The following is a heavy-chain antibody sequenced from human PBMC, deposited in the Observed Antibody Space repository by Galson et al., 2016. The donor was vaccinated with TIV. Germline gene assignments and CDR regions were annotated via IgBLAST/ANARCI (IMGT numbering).Heavy chain of an antibody. CDR2: INPNSGDT. J-gene: IGHJ4*02. Sequence: SVKVSCKASGYTFTGYYIHYVRQAPGQGLEWMGWINPNSGDTNYAQKFQGRVTMTGDTSISTAYMELSRLRSDDTAMYYCARDLSPETTTPFDYWGQGTLVAVSS. D-gene: IGHD4-17*01. V-gene: IGHV1-2*02. CDR1: GYTFTGYY. CDR3: ARDLSPETTTPFDY.